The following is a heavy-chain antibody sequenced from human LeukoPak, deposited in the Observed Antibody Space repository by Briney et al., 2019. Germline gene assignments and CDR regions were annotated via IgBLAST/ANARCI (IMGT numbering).Heavy chain of an antibody. CDR1: GGSISSHY. CDR2: IYYSGST. V-gene: IGHV4-59*11. Sequence: PSETLSLTCTVSGGSISSHYWSWIRQPPGKGLEWIGYIYYSGSTNYNPSLKSRLTISVDTSKNQFSLKLSSVTAADTAVYYCARANSVLRYFDWFEDWGQGTLVTVSS. D-gene: IGHD3-9*01. CDR3: ARANSVLRYFDWFED. J-gene: IGHJ5*02.